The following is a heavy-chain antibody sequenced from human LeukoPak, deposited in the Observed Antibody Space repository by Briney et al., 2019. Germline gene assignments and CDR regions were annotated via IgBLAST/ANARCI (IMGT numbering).Heavy chain of an antibody. CDR2: ISSSSSYI. V-gene: IGHV3-21*01. CDR1: GFTFSSYW. Sequence: GGSLTLSCAASGFTFSSYWMYWVRQAPGKGLEWVSSISSSSSYIYYADSVKGRFTISRDNAKNSLYLQMNSRRAEDTAVYYCAKPRPATAGKDLRGQGTLVTVSS. J-gene: IGHJ4*02. D-gene: IGHD6-13*01. CDR3: AKPRPATAGKDL.